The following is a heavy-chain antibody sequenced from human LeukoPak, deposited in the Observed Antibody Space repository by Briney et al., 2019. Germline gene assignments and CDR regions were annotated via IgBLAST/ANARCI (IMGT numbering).Heavy chain of an antibody. Sequence: ASVKVSCKASGYTFTKYGIAWVRQVPGQGLEWLGWISTYNGHTNYAPKVEDRVTMTTDTSTSTVYMELRGLRSDDTAVYYCARGAFYYGSGSYGGDYFDDWGQGTRVTVSS. CDR2: ISTYNGHT. D-gene: IGHD3-10*01. J-gene: IGHJ4*02. CDR3: ARGAFYYGSGSYGGDYFDD. V-gene: IGHV1-18*01. CDR1: GYTFTKYG.